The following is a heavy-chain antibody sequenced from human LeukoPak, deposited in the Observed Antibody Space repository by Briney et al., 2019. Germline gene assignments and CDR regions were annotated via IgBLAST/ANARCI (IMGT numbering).Heavy chain of an antibody. CDR3: ASGAWLDY. V-gene: IGHV4-61*02. CDR2: IYTSGST. Sequence: SETLSLTCTVSGGSISSGTYYWSWIRQPAGQGLERIGRIYTSGSTNYNPSLKSRVTISVDTSKNQFSLKLSSVTAADTAVYYCASGAWLDYWGQGALVTVSS. J-gene: IGHJ4*02. CDR1: GGSISSGTYY. D-gene: IGHD3-10*01.